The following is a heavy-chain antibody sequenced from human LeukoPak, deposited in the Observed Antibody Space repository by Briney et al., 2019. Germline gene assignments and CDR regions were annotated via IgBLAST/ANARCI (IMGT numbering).Heavy chain of an antibody. CDR3: ARDTHWGFLDY. CDR2: TYYSGST. Sequence: SETLSLTCTVSGGSISSYYWSWIRQPPGKGLEWIGYTYYSGSTNYNPSLKSRVTISVDTSKNQFSLKLSSVTAADTAVYYCARDTHWGFLDYWGQGTLVTVSS. J-gene: IGHJ4*02. V-gene: IGHV4-59*01. D-gene: IGHD7-27*01. CDR1: GGSISSYY.